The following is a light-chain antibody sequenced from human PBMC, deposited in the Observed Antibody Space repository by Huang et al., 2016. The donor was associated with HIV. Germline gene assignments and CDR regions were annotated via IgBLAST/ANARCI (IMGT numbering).Light chain of an antibody. CDR2: GAS. J-gene: IGKJ2*01. CDR3: QQYHNWPPYT. CDR1: QSISNN. Sequence: EILLTQSPATLSVSPGERVTLSCRASQSISNNLAWYQQKPGQAPRLLIYGASTSATAIPARFSGSASGTEFTLTISSLQSEDFAVYYCQQYHNWPPYTFGQGTKLEI. V-gene: IGKV3-15*01.